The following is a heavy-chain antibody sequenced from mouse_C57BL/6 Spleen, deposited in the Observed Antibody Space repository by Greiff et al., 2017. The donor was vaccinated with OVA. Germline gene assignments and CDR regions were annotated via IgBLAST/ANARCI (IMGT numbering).Heavy chain of an antibody. CDR3: ARVSNWYFDV. CDR2: ISDGGSYT. CDR1: GFTFSSYA. J-gene: IGHJ1*03. D-gene: IGHD1-1*01. V-gene: IGHV5-4*03. Sequence: EVKVEESGGGLVKPGGSLKLSCAASGFTFSSYAMSWVRQTPEKRLEWVATISDGGSYTYYPDNVKGRFTISRDNAKNNLYLQMSHLKSEDTAMYYCARVSNWYFDVWGTGTTVTVSS.